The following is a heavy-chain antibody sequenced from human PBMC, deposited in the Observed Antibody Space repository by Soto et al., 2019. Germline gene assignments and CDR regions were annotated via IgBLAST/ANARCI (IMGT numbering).Heavy chain of an antibody. CDR1: GGTFSSYR. CDR2: TVPIYRTA. J-gene: IGHJ4*02. D-gene: IGHD6-13*01. Sequence: ASVKVSCKASGGTFSSYRINWVRQAPGQGLEWVGGTVPIYRTADYAQKFQGRVTITADESARTSYMELRSLKSQDTAVYYCVRDSGAKLSSSWGQGTLVTVSS. V-gene: IGHV1-69*13. CDR3: VRDSGAKLSSS.